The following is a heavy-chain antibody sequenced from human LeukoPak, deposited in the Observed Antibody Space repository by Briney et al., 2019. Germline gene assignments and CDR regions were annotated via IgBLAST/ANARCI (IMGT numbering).Heavy chain of an antibody. V-gene: IGHV3-53*01. CDR1: GFTVSNTY. Sequence: GGSLRLSCAASGFTVSNTYMSWVRQAPGKGLEWVSIIYSDGRTYYADFVKGRFTISRDNSKNTMYLQMNSLRAEDTAVYYCASGGGYSSAWHSSDYWGQGTLVTVSS. D-gene: IGHD6-19*01. J-gene: IGHJ4*02. CDR2: IYSDGRT. CDR3: ASGGGYSSAWHSSDY.